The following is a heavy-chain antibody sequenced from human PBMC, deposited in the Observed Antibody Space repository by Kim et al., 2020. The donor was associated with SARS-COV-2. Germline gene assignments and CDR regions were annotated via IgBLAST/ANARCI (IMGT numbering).Heavy chain of an antibody. Sequence: GGSLRLSCAASGFTFSSYAMSWVRQAPGKGLEWVSAISGSGGSTYYADSVKGRFTISRDNSKNTLYLQMNSLRAEDTAVYYCAKSGFHREVNGETRAAMVNPRNSEYYYYGMVVWGQGTTVTVSS. J-gene: IGHJ6*02. CDR1: GFTFSSYA. CDR2: ISGSGGST. D-gene: IGHD5-18*01. V-gene: IGHV3-23*01. CDR3: AKSGFHREVNGETRAAMVNPRNSEYYYYGMVV.